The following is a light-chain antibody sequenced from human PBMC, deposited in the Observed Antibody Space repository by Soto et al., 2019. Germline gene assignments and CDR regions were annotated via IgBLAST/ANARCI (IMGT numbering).Light chain of an antibody. Sequence: QSVLTQPASVSGSPGQSITISCTGTSSDVGGCNCVSWYQQHPGKAPKLMIYEVSNRPSGVSYRFSGSKSGNTASLTISGLQAEDEADYYCSSHTSSSTGVFGGGTKLTVL. CDR2: EVS. CDR3: SSHTSSSTGV. CDR1: SSDVGGCNC. J-gene: IGLJ3*02. V-gene: IGLV2-14*01.